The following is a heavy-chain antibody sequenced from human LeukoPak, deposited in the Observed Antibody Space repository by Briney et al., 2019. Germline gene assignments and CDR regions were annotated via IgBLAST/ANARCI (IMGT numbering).Heavy chain of an antibody. D-gene: IGHD3-3*01. V-gene: IGHV1-46*01. CDR2: INPSGGST. Sequence: GASVKVSCKASGYTFTSYYMHWVRQAPGQGLEWMGIINPSGGSTSYAQKFQGRVTMTRDMSTSTVYMELRSLRSDDTAVYYCARDPTYYDFWSGYPPLGYWGQGTLVTVSS. CDR3: ARDPTYYDFWSGYPPLGY. CDR1: GYTFTSYY. J-gene: IGHJ4*02.